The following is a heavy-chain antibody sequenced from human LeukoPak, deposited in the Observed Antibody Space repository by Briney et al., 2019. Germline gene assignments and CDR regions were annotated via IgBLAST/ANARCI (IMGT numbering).Heavy chain of an antibody. CDR3: ARVGRTPDYYYYMDV. CDR1: GGTFSSYA. V-gene: IGHV1-69*06. D-gene: IGHD2-15*01. J-gene: IGHJ6*03. Sequence: ASVKVSCKASGGTFSSYAISWVRQAPGQGLEWMGGIIPIFGTANYAQKFQGRVTITADKSTSTAYMELSSLRSEDTAVYYCARVGRTPDYYYYMDVWGKGTTVTVSS. CDR2: IIPIFGTA.